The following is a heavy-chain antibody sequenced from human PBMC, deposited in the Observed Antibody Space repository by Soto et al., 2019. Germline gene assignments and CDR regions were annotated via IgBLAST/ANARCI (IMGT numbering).Heavy chain of an antibody. J-gene: IGHJ4*02. CDR3: ARKIAARPFMNY. CDR2: ISGSGGST. Sequence: EVQLLESGGGLVQPGGSLRLSCAASGFTFSSYAMSWVRQAPGKGLEWVSAISGSGGSTYYADSVKGRFTISRDNSKNTLYLQMNSLRAEDTAVYYCARKIAARPFMNYWGQGTLVTVSS. D-gene: IGHD6-6*01. CDR1: GFTFSSYA. V-gene: IGHV3-23*01.